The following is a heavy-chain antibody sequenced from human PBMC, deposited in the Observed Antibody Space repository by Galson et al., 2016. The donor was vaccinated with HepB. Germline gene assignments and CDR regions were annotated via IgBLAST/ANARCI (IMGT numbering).Heavy chain of an antibody. J-gene: IGHJ4*02. D-gene: IGHD3-10*01. Sequence: TLSLTCTVSGGSISSGSYFCNWIRQPAGKGLEWIGSMFTSGNSNYNPSLKSRVTISLDTSKNQFFLKMSSVTAADTAVYYRAVWFGDVNYWGQGILVTVSS. CDR2: MFTSGNS. CDR3: AVWFGDVNY. V-gene: IGHV4-61*02. CDR1: GGSISSGSYF.